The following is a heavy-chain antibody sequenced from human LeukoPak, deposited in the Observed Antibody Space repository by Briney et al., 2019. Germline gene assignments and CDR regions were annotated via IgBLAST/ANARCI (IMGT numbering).Heavy chain of an antibody. J-gene: IGHJ4*02. CDR2: ISGSGGST. CDR3: AKDPWSITMVRGVDY. D-gene: IGHD3-10*01. CDR1: GFTFSSYA. V-gene: IGHV3-23*01. Sequence: PGGSLRLSCAASGFTFSSYAVSWVRQAPGKGLEWVSAISGSGGSTYYADSVKGRFTISRDNSKNTLYLQMNSLRAEDTAVYYCAKDPWSITMVRGVDYWGQGTLVTVSS.